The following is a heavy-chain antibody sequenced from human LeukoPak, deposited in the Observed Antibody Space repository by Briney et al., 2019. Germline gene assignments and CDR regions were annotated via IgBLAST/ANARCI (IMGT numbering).Heavy chain of an antibody. D-gene: IGHD5-18*01. J-gene: IGHJ4*02. CDR3: AKDRDPPYIGNSYGYYSDY. CDR2: ISWNGGSI. V-gene: IGHV3-9*01. Sequence: AGGSLRLSCVASGFTFEKYAMHWVRQAPGKGLEWVSGISWNGGSIGYADFAKGRFTISRDNARNSLFLQMNTLKPEDTALYYCAKDRDPPYIGNSYGYYSDYWGQGTLVTVSS. CDR1: GFTFEKYA.